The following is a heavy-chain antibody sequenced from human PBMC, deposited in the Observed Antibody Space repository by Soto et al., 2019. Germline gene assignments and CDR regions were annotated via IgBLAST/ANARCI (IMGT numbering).Heavy chain of an antibody. Sequence: ASVKVSCKASGYTFTSYGISWVRQAPGQGLEWMGWISAYNGNTNYAQKLQGRVTMTTDTSTSTAYMELRSLRSDDTAVYYCGRDSPHRTPHYYYGMDVWGQGTTVTVSS. D-gene: IGHD1-7*01. CDR2: ISAYNGNT. V-gene: IGHV1-18*01. CDR3: GRDSPHRTPHYYYGMDV. J-gene: IGHJ6*02. CDR1: GYTFTSYG.